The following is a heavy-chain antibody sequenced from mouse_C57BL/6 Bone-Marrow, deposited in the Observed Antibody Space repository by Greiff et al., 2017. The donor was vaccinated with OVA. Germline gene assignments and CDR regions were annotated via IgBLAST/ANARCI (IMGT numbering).Heavy chain of an antibody. CDR3: ARDYDYDDYFDY. CDR1: GFTFTDYY. CDR2: VYPYNGGT. V-gene: IGHV1-36*01. D-gene: IGHD2-4*01. Sequence: EVQLVESGPVLVKPGPSVKISCKASGFTFTDYYMHWVKQSHGKSLEWIGLVYPYNGGTSYNQKFQGTATLTVDTSSSTAYMELNSLTSEDSAVYYSARDYDYDDYFDYWGQGTTLTVSS. J-gene: IGHJ2*01.